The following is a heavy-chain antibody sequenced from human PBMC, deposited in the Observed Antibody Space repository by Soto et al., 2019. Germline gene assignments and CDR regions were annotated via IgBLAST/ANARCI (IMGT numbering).Heavy chain of an antibody. CDR1: GFYFNNYG. V-gene: IGHV3-21*01. J-gene: IGHJ4*02. CDR3: AREDSIIIPAVSDF. D-gene: IGHD2-2*01. Sequence: PGGSLRLSCAVSGFYFNNYGINWVRQAPGKGLEWVPSVSKSDYTYYSDSVKGRFTISRDNAKNSVSLQMNSLRAEDTAVYYCAREDSIIIPAVSDFWGQGTLVTVSS. CDR2: VSKSDYT.